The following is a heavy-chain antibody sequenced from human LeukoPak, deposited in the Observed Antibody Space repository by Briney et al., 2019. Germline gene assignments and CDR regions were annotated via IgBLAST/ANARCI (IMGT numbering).Heavy chain of an antibody. J-gene: IGHJ4*02. CDR2: IYTSGTT. CDR1: GGSLSSYF. Sequence: PSETLSPTCTVSGGSLSSYFWSWIRQPAGKGLEWIGRIYTSGTTNYNPSLKSRVSMSVDTSKNQFSLKLSSVTAADTAVYYCARESGTERYFDYWGQGTLVTVSS. D-gene: IGHD1-26*01. V-gene: IGHV4-4*07. CDR3: ARESGTERYFDY.